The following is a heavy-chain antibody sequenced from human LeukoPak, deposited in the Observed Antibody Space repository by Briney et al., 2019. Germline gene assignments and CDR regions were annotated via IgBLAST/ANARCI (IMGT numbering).Heavy chain of an antibody. CDR2: INPNSGGT. D-gene: IGHD3-3*01. CDR1: GYTFTTYY. J-gene: IGHJ4*02. V-gene: IGHV1-2*02. Sequence: ASVKVSCKASGYTFTTYYMHWVRQAPGQGLEWMGWINPNSGGTNYAQKFQGRVTMTRDTSISTAYMELSRLRSDDTAVYYCARYYDFWSGFDYWGQGTLVTVSS. CDR3: ARYYDFWSGFDY.